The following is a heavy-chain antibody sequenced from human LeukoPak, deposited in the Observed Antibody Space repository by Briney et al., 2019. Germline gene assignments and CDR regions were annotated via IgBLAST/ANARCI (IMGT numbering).Heavy chain of an antibody. D-gene: IGHD6-13*01. CDR1: GFTVSSNY. Sequence: GGSLRLSCAVSGFTVSSNYMSWVRQAPGKGLEWVSIIYSGGSTYYADSVKGRFTISRDNSKNILYLQMNSLRAEDTAVYYCAREIAAADPYYFDYWGQETLVTVSS. J-gene: IGHJ4*02. CDR3: AREIAAADPYYFDY. V-gene: IGHV3-66*01. CDR2: IYSGGST.